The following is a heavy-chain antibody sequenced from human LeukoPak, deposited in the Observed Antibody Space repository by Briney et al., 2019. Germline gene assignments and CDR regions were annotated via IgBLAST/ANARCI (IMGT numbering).Heavy chain of an antibody. CDR2: INPNSGGT. Sequence: ASVKVSCKASGYTFTGYYMHWVRQAPGQGLEGMGWINPNSGGTNYAQKFQGRVTMTRDTSTSTPYMELSRLRSVDTAVYYCASHRDGYNPLDYWGQGTLVTVSS. D-gene: IGHD5-24*01. V-gene: IGHV1-2*02. J-gene: IGHJ4*02. CDR1: GYTFTGYY. CDR3: ASHRDGYNPLDY.